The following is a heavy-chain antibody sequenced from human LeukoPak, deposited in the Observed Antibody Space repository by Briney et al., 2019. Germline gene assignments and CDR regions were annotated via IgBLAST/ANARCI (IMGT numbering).Heavy chain of an antibody. D-gene: IGHD3-3*01. V-gene: IGHV3-23*01. CDR2: INGSGSST. CDR1: GFTLITNA. Sequence: RGSLLLSFSASGFTLITNAVGWGRQAPGKGLEWDSAINGSGSSTSYADSVKRRFTICRDNSKNTLYLQMNSLRAEDTAVYYCAKDPRGRITIFGVVPNCFDPWGEGTVVTVS. CDR3: AKDPRGRITIFGVVPNCFDP. J-gene: IGHJ5*02.